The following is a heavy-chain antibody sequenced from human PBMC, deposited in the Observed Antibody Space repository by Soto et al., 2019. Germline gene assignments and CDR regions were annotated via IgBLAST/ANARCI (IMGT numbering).Heavy chain of an antibody. CDR3: ARDLNYGLFDY. J-gene: IGHJ4*02. CDR2: ISSSSSTI. Sequence: GGSLRLSCAASGFTFSSYWLHWVRQDPGKGLEWVSYISSSSSTIYYADSVKGRFTISRDNAKNSLYLQMNSLRAEDTAVYYCARDLNYGLFDYWGQGTLVTVSS. D-gene: IGHD4-17*01. V-gene: IGHV3-48*01. CDR1: GFTFSSYW.